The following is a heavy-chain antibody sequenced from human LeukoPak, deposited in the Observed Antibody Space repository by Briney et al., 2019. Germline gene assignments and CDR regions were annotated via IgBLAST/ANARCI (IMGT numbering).Heavy chain of an antibody. CDR2: ISASGGST. Sequence: PGGSLRLSCEASGFIFSSYAMSWVRQAPGKGLEWVSVISASGGSTHYADSVKGRFTISRDNSKNTLYLQMNSLKAEDTAVYYCAKERGQSGDYTNGQFDYWGQGTLVTVPS. CDR1: GFIFSSYA. CDR3: AKERGQSGDYTNGQFDY. V-gene: IGHV3-23*01. D-gene: IGHD4-17*01. J-gene: IGHJ4*02.